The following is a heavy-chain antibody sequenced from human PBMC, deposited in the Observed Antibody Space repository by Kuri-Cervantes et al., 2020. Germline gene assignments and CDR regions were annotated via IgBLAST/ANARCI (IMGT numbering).Heavy chain of an antibody. CDR1: GSTVGSNY. D-gene: IGHD4-17*01. CDR3: AKDPYGDYANSGYFQH. CDR2: ISWNSGSI. V-gene: IGHV3-9*01. Sequence: SLKISCAASGSTVGSNYMSWVRQAPGKGLEWVSGISWNSGSIGYADSVKGRFTISRDNAKNSLYLQMNSLRAEDTALYYCAKDPYGDYANSGYFQHWGQGTLVTVSS. J-gene: IGHJ1*01.